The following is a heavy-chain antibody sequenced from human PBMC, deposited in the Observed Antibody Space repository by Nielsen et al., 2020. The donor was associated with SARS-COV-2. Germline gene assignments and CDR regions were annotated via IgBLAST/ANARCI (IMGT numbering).Heavy chain of an antibody. V-gene: IGHV3-48*03. CDR1: GFTFSSYE. CDR2: ISSSGSTI. D-gene: IGHD3-22*01. J-gene: IGHJ3*02. CDR3: ARGTYYYDSSGYYYGAFDI. Sequence: GESLKISCAASGFTFSSYEMNWVRQDPGKGLEWVSYISSSGSTIYYADSVKGRFTISRDNAKNSLYLQMNSLRAEDTAVYYCARGTYYYDSSGYYYGAFDIWGQGTMVTVSS.